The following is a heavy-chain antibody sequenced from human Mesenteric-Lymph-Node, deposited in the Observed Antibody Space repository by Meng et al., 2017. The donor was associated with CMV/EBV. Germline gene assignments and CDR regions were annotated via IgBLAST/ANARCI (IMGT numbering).Heavy chain of an antibody. V-gene: IGHV4-39*07. CDR1: GGSVSSSSYF. CDR2: IYYTGST. Sequence: SGGSVSSSSYFWGWIRQPPGKGLEWIGTIYYTGSTYYNPSLKSRVTISVDTSKNQFSLKLSSVTAADTAVYYCARRTASKEGYFDYWGQGTLVTVSS. J-gene: IGHJ4*02. D-gene: IGHD2-21*01. CDR3: ARRTASKEGYFDY.